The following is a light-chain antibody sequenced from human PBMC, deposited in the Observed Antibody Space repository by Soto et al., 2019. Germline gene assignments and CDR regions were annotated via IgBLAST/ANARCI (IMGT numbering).Light chain of an antibody. Sequence: EIVLTQSPGTLSLSPGERATLSCRASQSVSSNFLAWYQQKPGQAPRLLISGASSRATGIPDRFSGSGSGTDFTLTISRLEPEDFAVYYCQQYDSSPLTFGGGTKVEIK. CDR1: QSVSSNF. V-gene: IGKV3-20*01. J-gene: IGKJ4*01. CDR3: QQYDSSPLT. CDR2: GAS.